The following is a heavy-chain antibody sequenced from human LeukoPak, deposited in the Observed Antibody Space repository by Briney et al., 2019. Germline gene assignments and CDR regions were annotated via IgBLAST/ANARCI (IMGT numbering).Heavy chain of an antibody. CDR2: ISYDGSNK. V-gene: IGHV3-30-3*01. CDR1: GFTFSSYA. CDR3: ARDLNSSGNLDY. D-gene: IGHD6-19*01. Sequence: GGSLRLSCAASGFTFSSYAMHWVRLAPGKGLEGVAVISYDGSNKYYADSVKGRFTISRDNSKNTLYLQMNSLRAEDTAVYYCARDLNSSGNLDYWGQGTLVTVSS. J-gene: IGHJ4*02.